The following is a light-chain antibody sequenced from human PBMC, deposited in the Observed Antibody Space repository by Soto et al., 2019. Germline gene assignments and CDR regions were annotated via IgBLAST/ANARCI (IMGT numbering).Light chain of an antibody. J-gene: IGLJ1*01. CDR3: SSYTSSSTHNYV. Sequence: QSALAQPPSASGSPGQSVTISCTGTSSDVGGYNYVSRFQQHPGKAPKLMIYEVSNRPSGVSNRFSGSKSGNTASLTISGLQAEDEADYYCSSYTSSSTHNYVFGTGTKVTVL. CDR2: EVS. CDR1: SSDVGGYNY. V-gene: IGLV2-14*01.